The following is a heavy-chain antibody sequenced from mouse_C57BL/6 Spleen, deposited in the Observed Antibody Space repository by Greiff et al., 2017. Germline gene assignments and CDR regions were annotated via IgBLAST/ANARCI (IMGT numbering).Heavy chain of an antibody. D-gene: IGHD2-4*01. J-gene: IGHJ3*01. V-gene: IGHV1-31*01. CDR2: IYPYNGVS. Sequence: VQLQQSGPELVKPGASVKISCKASGYSFTGYYMHWVKQSHGHILDWIGYIYPYNGVSSYNQKFKGKATLTVDKSSSTAYMELRSLTSEDSAVYYCARGYDYDGVSWFAYWGQGTLVTVSA. CDR3: ARGYDYDGVSWFAY. CDR1: GYSFTGYY.